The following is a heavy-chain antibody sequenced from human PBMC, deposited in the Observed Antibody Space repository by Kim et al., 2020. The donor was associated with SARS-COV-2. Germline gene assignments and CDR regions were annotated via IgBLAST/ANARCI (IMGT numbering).Heavy chain of an antibody. Sequence: DGSERYYMDSVKVRFTISRDNAKNSLYLQMNSLRSGDTAVYYGMGVPAGDYWGQGTLVTVSS. V-gene: IGHV3-7*01. CDR3: MGVPAGDY. J-gene: IGHJ4*02. CDR2: DGSER.